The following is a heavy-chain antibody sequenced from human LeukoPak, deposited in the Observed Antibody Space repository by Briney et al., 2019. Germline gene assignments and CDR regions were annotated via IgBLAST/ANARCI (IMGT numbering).Heavy chain of an antibody. D-gene: IGHD3-22*01. CDR1: GGSFSGYY. CDR3: ARARYYDSSGYCLAFDI. CDR2: IYYSGST. J-gene: IGHJ3*02. V-gene: IGHV4-34*01. Sequence: SSETLSLTCAVYGGSFSGYYWGWIRQPPGKGLEWIGSIYYSGSTYYNPSLKSRVTISVDTSKNQFSLKLSSVTAADTAVYYCARARYYDSSGYCLAFDIWGQGTMVTVSS.